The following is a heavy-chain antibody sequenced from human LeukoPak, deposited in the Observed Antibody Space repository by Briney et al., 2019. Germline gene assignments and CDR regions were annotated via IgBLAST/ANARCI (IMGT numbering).Heavy chain of an antibody. CDR3: ASWGDCGGDCYTYYGMDV. CDR1: GFTFTSSA. D-gene: IGHD2-21*02. Sequence: SVKVSCKASGFTFTSSAMQWVRQARGQRLEWIGWIVVGSGNTNYAQKFQERVTITRDMSTSTAYMELSSLRSEDAAVYYCASWGDCGGDCYTYYGMDVWGQGTTVTVSS. CDR2: IVVGSGNT. J-gene: IGHJ6*02. V-gene: IGHV1-58*02.